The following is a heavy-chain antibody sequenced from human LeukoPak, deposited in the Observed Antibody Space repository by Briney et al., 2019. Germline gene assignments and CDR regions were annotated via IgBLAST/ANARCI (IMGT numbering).Heavy chain of an antibody. Sequence: SETLSLTCAVYGGSFSGYYWSWIRQPPGKGLEWIGEINHSGSTNYNPSLKSRVTISVDTSKNQFSLKLSSVTDADTAVYYCARGEDSSSWFQLDYWGQGTLVTVSS. CDR2: INHSGST. CDR1: GGSFSGYY. J-gene: IGHJ4*02. V-gene: IGHV4-34*01. D-gene: IGHD6-13*01. CDR3: ARGEDSSSWFQLDY.